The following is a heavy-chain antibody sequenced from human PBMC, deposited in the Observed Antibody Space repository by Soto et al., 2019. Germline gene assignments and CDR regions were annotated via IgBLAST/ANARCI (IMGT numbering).Heavy chain of an antibody. V-gene: IGHV3-15*07. J-gene: IGHJ6*02. CDR3: TTEPPVYCSGGSCYSYYYYGMDV. D-gene: IGHD2-15*01. Sequence: PGGSLRLSCAAPGFTFSNAWMNWVRQAPGKGLEWVGRIKSKTDGGTTDYAAPVKGRFTISRDDSKNTLYLQMNSLKTEDTAVYYCTTEPPVYCSGGSCYSYYYYGMDVWGQGTTVTVSS. CDR2: IKSKTDGGTT. CDR1: GFTFSNAW.